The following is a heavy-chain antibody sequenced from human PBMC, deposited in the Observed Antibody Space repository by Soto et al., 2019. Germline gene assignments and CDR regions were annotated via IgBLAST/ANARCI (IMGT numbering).Heavy chain of an antibody. CDR2: TYYRSKWYN. CDR1: GDSVSSNSAA. D-gene: IGHD1-26*01. CDR3: ARGXRGAFDI. J-gene: IGHJ3*02. Sequence: PLQPRSLTCAISGDSVSSNSAAWNLIRQSPSRGLEWLGRTYYRSKWYNDYAVSVKSRITINPDTSKNQFSLQLNSVTPEDTAVYFCARGXRGAFDIWGQATMVTVSS. V-gene: IGHV6-1*01.